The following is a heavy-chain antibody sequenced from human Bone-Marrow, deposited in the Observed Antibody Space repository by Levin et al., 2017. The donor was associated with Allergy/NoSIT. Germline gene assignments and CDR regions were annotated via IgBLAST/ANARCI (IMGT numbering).Heavy chain of an antibody. CDR3: VKGPYCTSNRCGYWYFDL. Sequence: PSQTLSLTCVVSGFTFSTHGMTWVRQAPGKGLEWVSAITGSDDSTYYADSVKGRFTISRDISENTLYLQMSSLRAEDTAVYYCVKGPYCTSNRCGYWYFDLWGRGTLVTVSS. V-gene: IGHV3-23*01. J-gene: IGHJ2*01. CDR1: GFTFSTHG. CDR2: ITGSDDST. D-gene: IGHD2-2*01.